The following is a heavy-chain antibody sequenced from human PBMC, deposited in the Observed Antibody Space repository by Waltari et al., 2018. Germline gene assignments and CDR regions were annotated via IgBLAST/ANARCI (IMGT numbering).Heavy chain of an antibody. D-gene: IGHD3-9*01. J-gene: IGHJ4*02. Sequence: QVQLVESGGGVVQPGGSLRLSCIASGFTFSRSGLPWVRQAPGKGLEWVAYDGRNKYEEESVKGRFTSSRDNSKNKLYLQMNSLREEDTAIYYCAKGLTFEPPEYFWGQGSLVTVSS. CDR1: GFTFSRSG. CDR3: AKGLTFEPPEYF. V-gene: IGHV3-30*02. CDR2: DGRNK.